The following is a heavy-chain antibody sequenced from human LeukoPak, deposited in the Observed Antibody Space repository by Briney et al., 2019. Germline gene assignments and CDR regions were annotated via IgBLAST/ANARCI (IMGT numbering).Heavy chain of an antibody. Sequence: SVEVSCKASGGTFSSYGISWVRQAPGQGLKWMGRIIPIFGTANYAQKFQGRVTITTDESTSTAYMELSSLRSEDTAVYYCAREEDSNWGSYWGQGTLVTVSS. J-gene: IGHJ4*02. CDR3: AREEDSNWGSY. D-gene: IGHD7-27*01. CDR1: GGTFSSYG. V-gene: IGHV1-69*05. CDR2: IIPIFGTA.